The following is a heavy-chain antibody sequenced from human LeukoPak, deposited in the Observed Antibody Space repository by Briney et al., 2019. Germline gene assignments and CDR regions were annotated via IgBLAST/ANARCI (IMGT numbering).Heavy chain of an antibody. D-gene: IGHD3-3*01. Sequence: GASVKVSCKASGYTFTSYDINWVRQATGQGLEWMGWMNPNSGNTGYAQKFQGRVTMTRNTSISTAYMELSSLRSEDTAVYYCARGSYYYDFWSGYFSYYYYMDVWGKGTTVTVSS. J-gene: IGHJ6*03. V-gene: IGHV1-8*02. CDR1: GYTFTSYD. CDR2: MNPNSGNT. CDR3: ARGSYYYDFWSGYFSYYYYMDV.